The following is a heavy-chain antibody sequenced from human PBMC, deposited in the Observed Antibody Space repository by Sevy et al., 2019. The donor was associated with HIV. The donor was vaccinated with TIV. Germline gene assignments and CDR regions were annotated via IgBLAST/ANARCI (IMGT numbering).Heavy chain of an antibody. Sequence: GGSLRLSCTASGFTFGDYCMSWVRQAPGKGLEWVAFLKSDVYGGTVDHAACVRGRFVISRDDSKTIAYLQMNDLKTEDTGVYYCTRGKAAQSIFDYWGQGALVTVSS. CDR3: TRGKAAQSIFDY. V-gene: IGHV3-49*04. D-gene: IGHD3-16*01. J-gene: IGHJ4*02. CDR2: LKSDVYGGTV. CDR1: GFTFGDYC.